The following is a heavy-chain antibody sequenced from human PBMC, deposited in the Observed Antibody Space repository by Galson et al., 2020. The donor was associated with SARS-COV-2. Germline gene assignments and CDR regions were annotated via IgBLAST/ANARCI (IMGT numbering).Heavy chain of an antibody. CDR1: GYTHTELS. CDR2: CDPEGGET. D-gene: IGHD6-19*01. Sequence: GSVQDTCKVSGYTHTELSMHWVRPAAGKGREWMGGCDPEGGETNYAQKVQGRVTMTEDTSTDTAYMELSRLGSEDTAVYYRATDLAVAGTVRWFDPWGQGTLVTVSS. V-gene: IGHV1-24*01. CDR3: ATDLAVAGTVRWFDP. J-gene: IGHJ5*02.